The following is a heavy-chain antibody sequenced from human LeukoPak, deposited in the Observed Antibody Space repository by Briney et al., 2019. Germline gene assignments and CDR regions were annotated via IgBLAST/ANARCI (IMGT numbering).Heavy chain of an antibody. V-gene: IGHV4-59*08. CDR1: GGSISSYY. D-gene: IGHD1-1*01. Sequence: PSETLSLTCTVSGGSISSYYWSWIRQPPGKGLEGVGHIYYSGSTNYNPSLESRVTVSLDTSKNQFSLKLTSVAAADTAVYYCAGLPRGTRPPLYFQHWGQGTVVSVFS. CDR3: AGLPRGTRPPLYFQH. J-gene: IGHJ1*01. CDR2: IYYSGST.